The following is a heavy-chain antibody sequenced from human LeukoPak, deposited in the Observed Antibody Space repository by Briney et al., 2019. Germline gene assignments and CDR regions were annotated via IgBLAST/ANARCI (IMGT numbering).Heavy chain of an antibody. V-gene: IGHV4-39*01. CDR2: MYYSGST. Sequence: PSETLSLTCTLSGGSISSSGYYWGWIRQPPGKGLEWIGSMYYSGSTYYNPSLKSRVTISVDTSKNQFSLKLSSVTAADTAVYYCARQYYHILTGPYYFDYWGQGTLVTVSS. CDR3: ARQYYHILTGPYYFDY. CDR1: GGSISSSGYY. D-gene: IGHD3-9*01. J-gene: IGHJ4*02.